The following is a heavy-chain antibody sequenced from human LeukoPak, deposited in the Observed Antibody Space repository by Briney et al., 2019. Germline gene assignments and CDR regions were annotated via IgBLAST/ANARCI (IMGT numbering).Heavy chain of an antibody. CDR2: INPNSGDT. CDR3: AREGYCSGDICYHKWFDP. J-gene: IGHJ5*02. D-gene: IGHD2-15*01. CDR1: GYTFTGYY. Sequence: GASVKLSCKASGYTFTGYYMHWVRHAPGQGLEWMGWINPNSGDTHYAQKFQGRVTMTRDTSISTTYMELIRLRSDDAAVYYCAREGYCSGDICYHKWFDPWGQGTLVTVSS. V-gene: IGHV1-2*02.